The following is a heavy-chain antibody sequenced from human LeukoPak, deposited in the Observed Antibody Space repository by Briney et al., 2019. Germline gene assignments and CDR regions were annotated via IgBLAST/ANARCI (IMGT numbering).Heavy chain of an antibody. CDR1: GYTFTSYG. CDR2: ISAYNGNT. J-gene: IGHJ3*02. Sequence: GASVKVSCKASGYTFTSYGISWVRQAPGQGREWMGWISAYNGNTNYAQKFQGRVTITRNTSISTAYMELSSLRSEDTAVYYCARFGLGKRIEVAGIPFDIWGQGTMVTVSS. D-gene: IGHD6-19*01. V-gene: IGHV1-18*01. CDR3: ARFGLGKRIEVAGIPFDI.